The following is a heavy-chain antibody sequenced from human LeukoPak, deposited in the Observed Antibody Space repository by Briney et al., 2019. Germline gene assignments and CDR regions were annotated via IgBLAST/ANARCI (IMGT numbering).Heavy chain of an antibody. Sequence: ASVKVSCKASGYTFTSYGISWVRQAPGQGLEWMGWISAYNGNTNYAQKLQGRVTMTTDTSTSTAYMELRSLRSDDTAVYYCATVLTTGNSGAFDIWGQGTMVTVSS. V-gene: IGHV1-18*01. J-gene: IGHJ3*02. CDR1: GYTFTSYG. CDR3: ATVLTTGNSGAFDI. CDR2: ISAYNGNT. D-gene: IGHD3-9*01.